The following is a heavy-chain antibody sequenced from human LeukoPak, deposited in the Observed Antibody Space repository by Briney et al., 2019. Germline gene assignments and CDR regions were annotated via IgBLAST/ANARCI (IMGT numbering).Heavy chain of an antibody. CDR3: ARSLFRGFWFDP. CDR2: IYDSGST. CDR1: GGSISSSSYY. D-gene: IGHD2-21*01. J-gene: IGHJ5*02. V-gene: IGHV4-39*01. Sequence: SETLSLTCTVSGGSISSSSYYWGWIRQPPGKGLEWIGSIYDSGSTYYNPSLKSRVTISVDTSKNQFSLKLSSVTAADTAVYYCARSLFRGFWFDPWGQGTLVTVSS.